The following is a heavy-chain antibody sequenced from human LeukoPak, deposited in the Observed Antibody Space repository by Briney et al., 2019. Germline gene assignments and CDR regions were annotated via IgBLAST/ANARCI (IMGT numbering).Heavy chain of an antibody. V-gene: IGHV4-59*06. Sequence: ASETLSLTCTVSGGSISSYYWSWIRQPAGKGLEWIGYIYYSGSTYYNPSLKSRVTISVDTSKNQFSLKLSSVTAADTAVYYCARSFDGGLDYWGQGTLVTVSS. J-gene: IGHJ4*02. D-gene: IGHD4-23*01. CDR3: ARSFDGGLDY. CDR2: IYYSGST. CDR1: GGSISSYY.